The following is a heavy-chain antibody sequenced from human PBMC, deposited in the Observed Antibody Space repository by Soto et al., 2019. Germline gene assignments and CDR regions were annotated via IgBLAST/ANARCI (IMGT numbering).Heavy chain of an antibody. CDR2: SRPKTKSYTT. CDR1: GFTFSDHY. Sequence: EVQLVDSGGGVVQPGGSLRLSCADSGFTFSDHYMDWVRQAPGKGLEWVGRSRPKTKSYTTEYAASVKGRFTISRDESKNLLYLQMNSLKTEDTAVYYCARGLNSFDSWGQGTLVTVSS. D-gene: IGHD1-26*01. J-gene: IGHJ4*02. CDR3: ARGLNSFDS. V-gene: IGHV3-72*01.